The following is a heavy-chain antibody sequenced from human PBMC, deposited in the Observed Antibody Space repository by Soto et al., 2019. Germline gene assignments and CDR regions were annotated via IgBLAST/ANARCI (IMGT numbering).Heavy chain of an antibody. CDR3: ARGRGGYDYIY. V-gene: IGHV4-59*01. Sequence: PSETLSLTCTVSSGSINNYYWSWIRQPPGKGLEWIGYIYYSGSTNYNPSLKSRVTISVDTSKNQFSLKLSSVTAADTAVYYCARGRGGYDYIYWGQGTLVTVSS. CDR2: IYYSGST. CDR1: SGSINNYY. J-gene: IGHJ4*02. D-gene: IGHD5-12*01.